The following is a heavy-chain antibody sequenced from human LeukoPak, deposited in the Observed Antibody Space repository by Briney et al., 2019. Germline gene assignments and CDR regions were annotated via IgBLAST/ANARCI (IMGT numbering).Heavy chain of an antibody. CDR1: GFTFRNYA. D-gene: IGHD3-10*01. CDR2: ISGSGDNI. V-gene: IGHV3-23*01. J-gene: IGHJ3*02. Sequence: GSLRLSCVASGFTFRNYAMSWVRQAPGKGLEWVSSISGSGDNIYYADSVNGRFTISRENSKNTLYLQMNSLRAEDTAIYYCAKVNNRPRGSAFDGFDIWGQGTMVTVSS. CDR3: AKVNNRPRGSAFDGFDI.